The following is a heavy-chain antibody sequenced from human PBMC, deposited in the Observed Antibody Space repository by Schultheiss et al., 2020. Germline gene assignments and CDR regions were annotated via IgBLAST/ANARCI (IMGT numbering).Heavy chain of an antibody. V-gene: IGHV3-74*01. CDR2: IGSDGSVT. CDR1: GFTFSSYD. CDR3: ASIVPNEGY. Sequence: GESLKISCAASGFTFSSYDMHWVRQAPGKGLVWVSRIGSDGSVTHYADSVKGRFTISRDNSKNTVYLQMNSLRAEDTAVYYCASIVPNEGYWGQGTLVTVSS. J-gene: IGHJ4*02. D-gene: IGHD5-12*01.